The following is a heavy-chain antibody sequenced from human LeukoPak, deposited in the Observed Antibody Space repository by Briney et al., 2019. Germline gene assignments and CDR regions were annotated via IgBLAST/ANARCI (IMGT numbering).Heavy chain of an antibody. CDR2: IFYSGST. J-gene: IGHJ5*02. CDR1: GGSTSSLY. Sequence: SETLSLTCTVAGGSTSSLYWNWIRQPPGKGLEWIGYIFYSGSTRYNPSLKSRVTISVDTSKNQLSLKLSSVTAADTAVYYCARDFGRGYNWFDPWGQGTPVTVSS. V-gene: IGHV4-59*11. CDR3: ARDFGRGYNWFDP. D-gene: IGHD3-3*01.